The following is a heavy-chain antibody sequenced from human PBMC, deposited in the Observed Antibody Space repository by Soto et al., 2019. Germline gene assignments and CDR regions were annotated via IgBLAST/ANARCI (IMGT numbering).Heavy chain of an antibody. D-gene: IGHD3-10*01. Sequence: GGSLRLSCAAYGFTFSNYAMNWVHQAPGKGLEWVSTIGGSGAPTYYADSVRGRFTISRDNSKNTLYLQMNSLRDEDTAVYFCASKLTFGSSSDYWGQGTLVTVSS. CDR2: IGGSGAPT. CDR3: ASKLTFGSSSDY. V-gene: IGHV3-23*01. CDR1: GFTFSNYA. J-gene: IGHJ4*02.